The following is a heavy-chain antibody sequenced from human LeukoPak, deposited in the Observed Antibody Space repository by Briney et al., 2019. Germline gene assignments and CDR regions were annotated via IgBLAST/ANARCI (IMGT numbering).Heavy chain of an antibody. CDR1: GGSFSGYY. D-gene: IGHD2-2*01. CDR2: INHSGST. V-gene: IGHV4-34*01. CDR3: ARRLRYCSSTSCQTGGWFDP. Sequence: SENLSLTCAVYGGSFSGYYWSWIRQPPGKGLEWIGEINHSGSTNYNPSLKSRVTISVDTSKNQFSLKLSSVTAADTAVYYCARRLRYCSSTSCQTGGWFDPWGQGTLVTVSS. J-gene: IGHJ5*02.